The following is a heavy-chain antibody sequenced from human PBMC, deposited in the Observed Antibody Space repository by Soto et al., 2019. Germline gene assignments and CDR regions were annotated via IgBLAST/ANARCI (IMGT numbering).Heavy chain of an antibody. J-gene: IGHJ6*02. Sequence: GGSLRLSCAASGFTFSSYGMHWVRQAPGKGLEWVAVISYDGSNKYYADSVKGRFTSSRDNSKNTLYLQMNSLRAADTAVYYCAKDTARIAEAGFRGYYYYYGMDVWGQGTTVTVSS. CDR3: AKDTARIAEAGFRGYYYYYGMDV. CDR2: ISYDGSNK. CDR1: GFTFSSYG. V-gene: IGHV3-30*18. D-gene: IGHD6-13*01.